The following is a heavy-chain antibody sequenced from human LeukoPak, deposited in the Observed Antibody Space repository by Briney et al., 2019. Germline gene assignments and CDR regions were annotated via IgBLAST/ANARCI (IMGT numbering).Heavy chain of an antibody. J-gene: IGHJ4*02. CDR2: IYTTGST. CDR1: GGSISGYY. Sequence: PSETLSLTCTVSGGSISGYYWSWIRQPAGKGLEWIGRIYTTGSTNYNPSLKSRVTISVDTSENQFSLRLSSVTAADTAVYYCARGSLGREVSAFFKNWGQGILVTVSS. CDR3: ARGSLGREVSAFFKN. D-gene: IGHD5/OR15-5a*01. V-gene: IGHV4-4*07.